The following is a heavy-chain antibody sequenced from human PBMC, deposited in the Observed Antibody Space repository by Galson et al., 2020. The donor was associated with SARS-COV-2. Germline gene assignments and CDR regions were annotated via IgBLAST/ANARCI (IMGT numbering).Heavy chain of an antibody. D-gene: IGHD6-13*01. CDR2: ISPRSDYT. V-gene: IGHV3-11*03. CDR1: GFTISDYY. Sequence: WGSLRLSCATSGFTISDYYVTWIRQAPGKGLEWVSYISPRSDYTNYADSVTGRFTISRDNAKNSMYLQMNRLRGDDTAVYYCAACHSNFWYHFVFWGQGTLVTVSS. J-gene: IGHJ4*02. CDR3: AACHSNFWYHFVF.